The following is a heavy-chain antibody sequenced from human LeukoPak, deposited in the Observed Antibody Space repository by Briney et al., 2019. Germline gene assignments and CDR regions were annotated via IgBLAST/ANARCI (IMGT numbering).Heavy chain of an antibody. J-gene: IGHJ1*01. CDR1: GYTFTSYV. CDR2: MNPNSGNT. D-gene: IGHD6-13*01. CDR3: ARAGLAAARKGRYFQH. Sequence: ASVKVSCKASGYTFTSYVINWVRQATGQGLEWMGWMNPNSGNTGYAQKFQGRVTITRNTSISTAYMELSSLRSEDTAVYYCARAGLAAARKGRYFQHWGQGTLVTVSS. V-gene: IGHV1-8*03.